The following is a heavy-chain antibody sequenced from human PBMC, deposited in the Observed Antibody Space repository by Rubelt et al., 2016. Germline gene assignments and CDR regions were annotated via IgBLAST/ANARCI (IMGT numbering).Heavy chain of an antibody. CDR1: GGSISSSSYY. Sequence: QLQLQESGPGLVKPSETLSLTCTVSGGSISSSSYYWGWIRQPPGKGLEWIGSIYYTESTYYNPSLKSRVTISVDTSKNHLSLKLSSVTAADAAVYYCARRSFYGSGLWFDPWGQGTLVTVSS. CDR2: IYYTEST. CDR3: ARRSFYGSGLWFDP. D-gene: IGHD3-10*01. J-gene: IGHJ5*02. V-gene: IGHV4-39*01.